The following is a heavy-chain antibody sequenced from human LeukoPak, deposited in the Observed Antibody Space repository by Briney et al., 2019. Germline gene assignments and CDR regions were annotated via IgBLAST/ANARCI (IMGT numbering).Heavy chain of an antibody. J-gene: IGHJ4*02. CDR3: ARGVAAAGPFDY. CDR1: GASISSYY. D-gene: IGHD6-13*01. V-gene: IGHV4-4*07. CDR2: IYGSGDT. Sequence: SETLSLTCTVSGASISSYYWSWIRQPAGKGLEWIGRIYGSGDTNYNPSLKSRVTMSLDTSKNQFSPQLRFVTAADTAVYYCARGVAAAGPFDYWGQGTLVTVSS.